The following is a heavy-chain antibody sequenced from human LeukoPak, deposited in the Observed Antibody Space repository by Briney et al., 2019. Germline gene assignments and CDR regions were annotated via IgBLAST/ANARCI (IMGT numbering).Heavy chain of an antibody. CDR2: LSSSSAYT. CDR1: GASISSTN. V-gene: IGHV3-23*01. Sequence: ETLSLTCTVYGASISSTNHYWGWIRQPPGKGLEWVSSLSSSSAYTYYADSVKGRFIISRDNSKNTLYLQVNSLRAEDTAVYYCAKSSAYSHNWYWFDPWGQGTLVTVSS. D-gene: IGHD6-13*01. CDR3: AKSSAYSHNWYWFDP. J-gene: IGHJ5*02.